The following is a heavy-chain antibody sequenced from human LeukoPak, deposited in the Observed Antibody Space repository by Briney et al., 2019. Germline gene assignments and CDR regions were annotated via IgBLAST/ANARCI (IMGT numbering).Heavy chain of an antibody. CDR2: IRYDGSNK. Sequence: GGSLRLSCAASGFTFSTYGMHWLRQAPGRGLQWVAFIRYDGSNKYYADSVKGRFTISSDNSNNTLYLQMNSLRPEDTAVYYCAKDWGDYAHKTANWFDPWGEGTLVTVS. CDR3: AKDWGDYAHKTANWFDP. J-gene: IGHJ5*02. CDR1: GFTFSTYG. D-gene: IGHD4-17*01. V-gene: IGHV3-30*02.